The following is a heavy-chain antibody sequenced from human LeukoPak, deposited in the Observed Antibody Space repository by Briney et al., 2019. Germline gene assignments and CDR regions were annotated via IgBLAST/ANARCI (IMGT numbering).Heavy chain of an antibody. CDR2: IRYDTSNK. J-gene: IGHJ4*02. CDR1: GFTFSSYG. Sequence: GGSLRLSCAASGFTFSSYGMHWVRQAPDKGLEWVAFIRYDTSNKYYGDSVKGRFTISRDNSKNTLYLQMNNLRAEDTAVYYCAKDPRVYSNGWYYFDYWGQGTLVTVSS. D-gene: IGHD6-19*01. CDR3: AKDPRVYSNGWYYFDY. V-gene: IGHV3-30*02.